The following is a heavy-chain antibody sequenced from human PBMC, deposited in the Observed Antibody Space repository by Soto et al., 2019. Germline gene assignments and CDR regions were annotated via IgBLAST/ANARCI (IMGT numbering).Heavy chain of an antibody. J-gene: IGHJ6*02. CDR2: ISSNSGAM. V-gene: IGHV3-9*01. D-gene: IGHD4-17*01. CDR1: GFTFSTYG. Sequence: GGSLRLSCAASGFTFSTYGMHWVRQAPGKGLEWVSGISSNSGAMGYADSVRGRFTISRDTAKNSLYLQMNSLRVEDTALYYCAKGHGHYHYYYDMDVWGQGTTVTVSS. CDR3: AKGHGHYHYYYDMDV.